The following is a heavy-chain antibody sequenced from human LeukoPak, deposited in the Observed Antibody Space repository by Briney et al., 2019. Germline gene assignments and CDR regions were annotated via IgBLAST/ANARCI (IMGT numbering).Heavy chain of an antibody. CDR3: ARPQWELLQDDAFDI. CDR1: GYSFTSYW. J-gene: IGHJ3*02. Sequence: RGESLQISCQGSGYSFTSYWIGWVRQLPGKGLEWMGIIYPGDSDTRYSPSFQGQVTISADKSISTAYLQWSSLKASDTAMYYCARPQWELLQDDAFDIWGQGTMVTVSS. D-gene: IGHD1-26*01. CDR2: IYPGDSDT. V-gene: IGHV5-51*01.